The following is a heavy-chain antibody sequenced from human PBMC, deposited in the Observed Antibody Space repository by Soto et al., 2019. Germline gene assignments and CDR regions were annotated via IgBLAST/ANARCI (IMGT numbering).Heavy chain of an antibody. CDR2: IIPIFDAT. V-gene: IGHV1-69*01. Sequence: QVQMVQSGAEVKKPGSSARVSCKVSGGTFSRHSISWVRQAPGQGLEWMGGIIPIFDATQYAQKFQGRLTITADESTTTFHMDLSGLSAEDTAIDFCARDLTSVRGSWGQGTLVTVS. CDR1: GGTFSRHS. CDR3: ARDLTSVRGS. J-gene: IGHJ4*02. D-gene: IGHD3-10*01.